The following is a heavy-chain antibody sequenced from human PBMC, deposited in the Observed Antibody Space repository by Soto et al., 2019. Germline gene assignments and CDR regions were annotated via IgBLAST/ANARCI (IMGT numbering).Heavy chain of an antibody. CDR3: ARISGDGSFGGMDV. D-gene: IGHD1-26*01. CDR2: INPNSGGT. V-gene: IGHV1-2*04. J-gene: IGHJ6*02. CDR1: GYTFTGYY. Sequence: QVQLVQSGAEVKKPGASVKVSCKASGYTFTGYYMHWVRQAPGQGLEWMGWINPNSGGTNYAQKFQGWVTMTRDRSISTAYMELSRLRSDDTAVYYCARISGDGSFGGMDVWGQGTTVTVSS.